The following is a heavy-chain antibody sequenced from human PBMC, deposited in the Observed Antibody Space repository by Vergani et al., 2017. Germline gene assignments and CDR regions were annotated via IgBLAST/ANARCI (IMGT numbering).Heavy chain of an antibody. J-gene: IGHJ5*02. CDR3: ARRSKAAGCSGPES. CDR2: ILGSGTA. CDR1: GASMSSVGHY. Sequence: QVQLQESVPGLVKPSQTPSLTCTVSGASMSSVGHYWTWLRQPAGKGLEWIGDILGSGTAKYNPSCQGRVSMTVATSKNQFSLTLSSVNATDTAVYFCARRSKAAGCSGPESWGQGTRVTVSS. V-gene: IGHV4-61*02. D-gene: IGHD6-13*01.